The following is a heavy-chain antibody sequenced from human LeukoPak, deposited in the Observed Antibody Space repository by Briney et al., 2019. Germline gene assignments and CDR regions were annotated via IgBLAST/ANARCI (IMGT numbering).Heavy chain of an antibody. CDR1: GGSISSSSYY. CDR3: ARRRSSGPLDY. D-gene: IGHD3-22*01. Sequence: SETLSLTCTVSGGSISSSSYYWGWIRQPPGKGLEWIVIIYYSGSTYYNPSLKSRVTISVDTSKNQFSLKLTSVTAADTAMYYCARRRSSGPLDYWGQGALVTVSS. J-gene: IGHJ4*02. V-gene: IGHV4-39*07. CDR2: IYYSGST.